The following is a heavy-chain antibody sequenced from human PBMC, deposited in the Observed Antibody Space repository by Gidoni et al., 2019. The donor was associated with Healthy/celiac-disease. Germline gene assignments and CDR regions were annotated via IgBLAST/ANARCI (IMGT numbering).Heavy chain of an antibody. CDR1: GFTFSSYA. CDR2: ISYDGSNK. D-gene: IGHD3-3*01. Sequence: QVQLVESGGGVVQPGRSLRLSCAASGFTFSSYAMHWFRQAPGKGLEWVAVISYDGSNKYYADAVKGRFTISRDNSKNTLYLQMNSLRAEDTAVYYCARSYYDFWSGYSFDYWGQGTLVTVSS. CDR3: ARSYYDFWSGYSFDY. J-gene: IGHJ4*02. V-gene: IGHV3-30-3*01.